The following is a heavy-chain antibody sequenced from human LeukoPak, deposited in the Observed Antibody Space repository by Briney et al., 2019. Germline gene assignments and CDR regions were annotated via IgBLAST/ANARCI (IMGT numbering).Heavy chain of an antibody. D-gene: IGHD3-10*01. CDR3: ARAYGSGSYYNLILLDY. CDR2: ISYDGSNK. Sequence: GGSLRLSCAASGFTFSSYAMHWVRQAPGKGLEWVAVISYDGSNKYYADSVKGRFTISRDNSKNTLYLQMNSLRAEDTAVYYCARAYGSGSYYNLILLDYWGQGTLVTVSS. J-gene: IGHJ4*02. V-gene: IGHV3-30*04. CDR1: GFTFSSYA.